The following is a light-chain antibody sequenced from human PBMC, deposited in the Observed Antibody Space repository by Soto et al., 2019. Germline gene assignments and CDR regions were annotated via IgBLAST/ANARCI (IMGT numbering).Light chain of an antibody. CDR3: SSDVGSKNVI. CDR1: SSDVGGNNY. V-gene: IGLV2-8*01. J-gene: IGLJ2*01. Sequence: QSALTQPPSASGSPGQSVAISCTGTSSDVGGNNYVSWYQQHPGKAPKLMVYEVTKRPSGVPDRFSGSKSGNTASLTVSGLQAEDEAAYYRSSDVGSKNVIFGGGIKLTVL. CDR2: EVT.